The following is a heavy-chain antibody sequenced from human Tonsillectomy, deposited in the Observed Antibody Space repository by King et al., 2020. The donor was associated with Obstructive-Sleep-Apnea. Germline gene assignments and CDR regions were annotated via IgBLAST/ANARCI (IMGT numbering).Heavy chain of an antibody. Sequence: QLQESGPGLVKPSETLSLTCTVSGGSISSYYWSWIRQPPGKGLEWIGYIYYSGSTNYNPSLKSRVTISVDTSKNQFSLKLSSVTAADTAVYYCARWGRLTTVTTSYYGMDVWGQGTTVTVSS. V-gene: IGHV4-59*01. CDR3: ARWGRLTTVTTSYYGMDV. CDR2: IYYSGST. J-gene: IGHJ6*02. D-gene: IGHD4-11*01. CDR1: GGSISSYY.